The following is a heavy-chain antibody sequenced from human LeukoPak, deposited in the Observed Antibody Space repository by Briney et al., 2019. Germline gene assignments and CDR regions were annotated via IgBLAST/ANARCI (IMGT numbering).Heavy chain of an antibody. CDR3: ARRYSSSYYGMDV. V-gene: IGHV4-39*01. J-gene: IGHJ6*02. CDR1: GGSISSSSYY. Sequence: SETRSLTCTVSGGSISSSSYYWGWIRQPPGTGLEWIGSIYYSGSTYYNPSLKSRVTISVDTSKNQFSLKLSSVTAADTAVYYCARRYSSSYYGMDVWGQGTTVTVSS. D-gene: IGHD6-13*01. CDR2: IYYSGST.